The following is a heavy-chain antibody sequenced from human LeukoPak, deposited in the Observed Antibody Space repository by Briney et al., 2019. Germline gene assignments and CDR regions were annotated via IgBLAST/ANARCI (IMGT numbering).Heavy chain of an antibody. CDR2: ISSSGSTI. V-gene: IGHV3-48*03. Sequence: GGSLRLSCAASGFTFSSYEMNWVRQAPGKGLEWVSYISSSGSTIYYADSVKGRFTISRDNAKNSLYLQMNSLRAEDTAVYYCARDQFRGYYYDSSGYYKGIFDYWGQGTLVTVSP. D-gene: IGHD3-22*01. CDR1: GFTFSSYE. J-gene: IGHJ4*02. CDR3: ARDQFRGYYYDSSGYYKGIFDY.